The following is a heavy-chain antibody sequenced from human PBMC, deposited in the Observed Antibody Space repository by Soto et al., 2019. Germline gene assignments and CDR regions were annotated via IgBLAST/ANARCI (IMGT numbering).Heavy chain of an antibody. J-gene: IGHJ4*02. Sequence: GWSLRRSWAASGFTFSTYSMHWVRQAPGKGMEHVSGISINGANQYYGDSVKGRFTISRDNSKNTLYLQMGSLRAEDTAVYYCARGKGCTSATCYYDYYFDYWGQGTLVTVSS. V-gene: IGHV3-64*02. CDR3: ARGKGCTSATCYYDYYFDY. CDR1: GFTFSTYS. D-gene: IGHD3-22*01. CDR2: ISINGANQ.